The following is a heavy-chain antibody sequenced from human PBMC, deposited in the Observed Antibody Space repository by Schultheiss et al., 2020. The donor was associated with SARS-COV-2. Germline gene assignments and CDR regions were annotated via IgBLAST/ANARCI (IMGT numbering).Heavy chain of an antibody. CDR3: RGSDS. V-gene: IGHV3-30*03. Sequence: GGSLRLSCTASGFTFSRFGIHWVRQAPGKGLEWLAVVSYDGRGKYYADSVKGRFTISRDNSGNTVFLQLDSLRDEDTAVYYCRGSDSWGQGTLVTVSS. D-gene: IGHD3-10*01. CDR1: GFTFSRFG. J-gene: IGHJ4*02. CDR2: VSYDGRGK.